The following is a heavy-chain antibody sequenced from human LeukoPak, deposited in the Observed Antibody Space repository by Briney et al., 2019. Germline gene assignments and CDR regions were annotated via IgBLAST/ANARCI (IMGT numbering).Heavy chain of an antibody. CDR1: GYTFTSYD. CDR3: ARGLARYDFWSGYKFDP. V-gene: IGHV1-8*03. CDR2: MNPNSGNT. J-gene: IGHJ5*02. D-gene: IGHD3-3*01. Sequence: GASVKVSCKASGYTFTSYDINWVRQATGQGLEWMGWMNPNSGNTGYAQKFQGRVTITRNTSISTAYMELSSLRSEDTAVYYCARGLARYDFWSGYKFDPWGQGTLVTVSS.